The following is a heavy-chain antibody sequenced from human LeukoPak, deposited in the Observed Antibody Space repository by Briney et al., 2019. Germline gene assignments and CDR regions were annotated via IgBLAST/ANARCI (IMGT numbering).Heavy chain of an antibody. CDR1: GGTFSSYA. CDR2: IIPIFGTA. J-gene: IGHJ3*02. V-gene: IGHV1-69*05. Sequence: SVKVSCKASGGTFSSYAISWVRQAPGQGLEWMGGIIPIFGTANYAQKFQGRVTITTDESTSTAYMELSSLRSEDTAVYYCARGYCSSTSCYSNQGDAFDIWGQGTMVAVSS. CDR3: ARGYCSSTSCYSNQGDAFDI. D-gene: IGHD2-2*02.